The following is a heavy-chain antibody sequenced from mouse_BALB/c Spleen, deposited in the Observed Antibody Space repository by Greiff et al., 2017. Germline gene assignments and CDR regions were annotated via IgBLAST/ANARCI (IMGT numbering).Heavy chain of an antibody. CDR1: GYSFTSYW. V-gene: IGHV1-5*01. J-gene: IGHJ4*01. CDR3: TRFYYGNYGAMDY. Sequence: VQLQQSGTVLARPGASVKMSCKASGYSFTSYWMHWVKQRPGQGLEWIGAIYPGNSDTSYNQKFKGKAKLTAVTSASTAYMELSSLTNEDSAVYYCTRFYYGNYGAMDYWGQGTSVTVSS. CDR2: IYPGNSDT. D-gene: IGHD2-1*01.